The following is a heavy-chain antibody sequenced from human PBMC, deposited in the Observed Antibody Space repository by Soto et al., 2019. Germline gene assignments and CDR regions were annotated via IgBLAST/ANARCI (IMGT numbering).Heavy chain of an antibody. Sequence: SVKVSCKASGGTFSSYAISWVRQAPGQGLEWMGGIIPIFGTANYAQKFQGRVTITADESTSTAYMELSSLRSEDTAVYYCASCVPTINYYYGMDVWGQGTTVTVSS. CDR3: ASCVPTINYYYGMDV. CDR2: IIPIFGTA. D-gene: IGHD5-12*01. J-gene: IGHJ6*02. V-gene: IGHV1-69*13. CDR1: GGTFSSYA.